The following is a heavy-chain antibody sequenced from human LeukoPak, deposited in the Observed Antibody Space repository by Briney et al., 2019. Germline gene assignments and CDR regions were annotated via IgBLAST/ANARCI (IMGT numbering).Heavy chain of an antibody. V-gene: IGHV3-30*05. CDR1: GFTFSSYS. Sequence: PGGSLRLSCAASGFTFSSYSMNWVRQAPGKGLEWVAVISYDGSNKYYADSVKGRFTISRDNSKNTLYLQMNSLRAEDTAVYYCAGDHPLNYSRLSGVDYYYYYMDVWGKGTTVTVSS. CDR2: ISYDGSNK. CDR3: AGDHPLNYSRLSGVDYYYYYMDV. D-gene: IGHD4-11*01. J-gene: IGHJ6*03.